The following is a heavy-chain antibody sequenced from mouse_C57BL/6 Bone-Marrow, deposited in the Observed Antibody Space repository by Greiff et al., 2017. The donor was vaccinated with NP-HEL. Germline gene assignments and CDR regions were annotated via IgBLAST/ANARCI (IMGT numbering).Heavy chain of an antibody. CDR1: GFTFSDYG. D-gene: IGHD3-3*01. V-gene: IGHV5-17*01. CDR2: ISSGSSTI. J-gene: IGHJ4*01. CDR3: ARGWDYAMDY. Sequence: EVKLEESGGGLVKPGGSLKLSCAASGFTFSDYGMHWVRQAPEKGLEWVAYISSGSSTIYYADTVKGRFTISRDNAKNTLFLQMTSLRSEDTAMYYCARGWDYAMDYWGQGTSVTVSS.